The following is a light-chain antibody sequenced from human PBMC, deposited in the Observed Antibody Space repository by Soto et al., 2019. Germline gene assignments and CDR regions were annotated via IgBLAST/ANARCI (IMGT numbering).Light chain of an antibody. Sequence: SYELTQPPSVSVAPGQTATITCGGNNIGSKNVHWYQQKAGQAPVLVVYDDSDRPSGIPERFSGSNSGDTATLTISRVEVGDEADYYCQVWDFSSYHWVFGGGTKLTVL. CDR3: QVWDFSSYHWV. V-gene: IGLV3-21*02. CDR2: DDS. CDR1: NIGSKN. J-gene: IGLJ3*02.